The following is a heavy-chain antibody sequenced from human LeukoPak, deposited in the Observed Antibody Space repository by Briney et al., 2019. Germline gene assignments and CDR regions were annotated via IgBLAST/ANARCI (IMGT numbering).Heavy chain of an antibody. Sequence: GASVKVSCKASGYTFTSYDINWVRQATGQGLEWMGWINPNSGGTNYAQKFQGRVTMTRDTSISTAYMELSRLRSDDTAVYYCARAHGYCSGGSCYRSPYYYYYMDVWGKGTTVTVSS. CDR3: ARAHGYCSGGSCYRSPYYYYYMDV. CDR1: GYTFTSYD. D-gene: IGHD2-15*01. J-gene: IGHJ6*03. V-gene: IGHV1-2*02. CDR2: INPNSGGT.